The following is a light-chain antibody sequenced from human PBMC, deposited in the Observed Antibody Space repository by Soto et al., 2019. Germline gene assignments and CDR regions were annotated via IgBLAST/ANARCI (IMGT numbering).Light chain of an antibody. J-gene: IGKJ4*01. CDR1: QGIGST. Sequence: EIVMTQSPATLSVYPGEGATLSCRASQGIGSTLAWYQHKPGQTPRLLSYDASTRATGVPARFSGSGSGTEFTLTINSLQSEDFAVYYCQRYNNWPLTFGGGTKVESK. CDR2: DAS. CDR3: QRYNNWPLT. V-gene: IGKV3-15*01.